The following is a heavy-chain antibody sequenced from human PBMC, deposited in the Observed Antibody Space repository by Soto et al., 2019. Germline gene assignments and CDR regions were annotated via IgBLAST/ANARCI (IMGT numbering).Heavy chain of an antibody. CDR3: ARHDVTIRPSGWHPAY. CDR2: VYPGDSDT. J-gene: IGHJ4*02. V-gene: IGHV5-51*01. D-gene: IGHD6-19*01. Sequence: GESLKISCKASGYNFTNYWIGWVRQTPGKRLEWLGIVYPGDSDTRYSPSFQGQVTISADKSITTTFLQWSSLKASDSGIYYCARHDVTIRPSGWHPAYWGQGTLVTVSS. CDR1: GYNFTNYW.